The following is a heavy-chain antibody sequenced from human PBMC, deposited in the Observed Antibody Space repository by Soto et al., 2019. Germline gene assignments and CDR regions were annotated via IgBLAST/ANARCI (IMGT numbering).Heavy chain of an antibody. CDR2: IVPMFGKA. V-gene: IGHV1-69*13. J-gene: IGHJ4*02. CDR1: GGTFSRYA. Sequence: SSVKVSCKASGGTFSRYALNWVRQAPGQGPEWMGGIVPMFGKANYAQKFQGRVTITADESTSTAYMELSSLRSEDTAMYYCARGLDYDSSAFYFFFWGQGTLVTVSS. CDR3: ARGLDYDSSAFYFFF. D-gene: IGHD3-22*01.